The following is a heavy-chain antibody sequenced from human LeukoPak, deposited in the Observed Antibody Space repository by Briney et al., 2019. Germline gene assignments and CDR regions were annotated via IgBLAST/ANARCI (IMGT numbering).Heavy chain of an antibody. CDR3: ARTYGGKAGTLDI. CDR1: GLTFSSYW. Sequence: RSGGSLRLSCATSGLTFSSYWMSWVRQAPGKGLEWVSCISNSDSTIYYADSVRGRFTISRDNTKNSLYLQINSLRAEDTAMYYCARTYGGKAGTLDIWGQGTMLTVSS. V-gene: IGHV3-11*01. J-gene: IGHJ3*02. CDR2: ISNSDSTI. D-gene: IGHD4-23*01.